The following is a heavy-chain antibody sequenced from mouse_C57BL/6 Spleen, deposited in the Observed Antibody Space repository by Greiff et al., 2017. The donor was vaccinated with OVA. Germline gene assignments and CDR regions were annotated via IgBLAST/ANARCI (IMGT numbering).Heavy chain of an antibody. Sequence: EVKLVESGGGLVKPGGSLKLSCAASGFTFSSYAMSWVRQTPEKRLEWVATISDGGSYTYYPDNVKGRFTISRDNAKNNLYLQMSHLKSEDTAMYYCARDYYGSSQAWFAYWGQGTLVTVSA. J-gene: IGHJ3*01. D-gene: IGHD1-1*01. CDR2: ISDGGSYT. V-gene: IGHV5-4*01. CDR1: GFTFSSYA. CDR3: ARDYYGSSQAWFAY.